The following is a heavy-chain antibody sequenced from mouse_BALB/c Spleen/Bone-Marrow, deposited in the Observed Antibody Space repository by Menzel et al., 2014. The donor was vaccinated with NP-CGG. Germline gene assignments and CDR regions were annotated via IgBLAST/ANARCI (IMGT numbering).Heavy chain of an antibody. CDR3: ARDSFLITGALDY. CDR1: GFSLTGYG. D-gene: IGHD2-4*01. Sequence: VKLVESGPGLVAPSQSLSITCTVTGFSLTGYGVSWVRQPPRKGLEWLGMKWRDGSTDYNSSLKSRLSISRDNSKSQVFLKMNSLQTDDTARYYCARDSFLITGALDYWGQGTSVTVSS. V-gene: IGHV2-6-7*01. CDR2: KWRDGST. J-gene: IGHJ4*01.